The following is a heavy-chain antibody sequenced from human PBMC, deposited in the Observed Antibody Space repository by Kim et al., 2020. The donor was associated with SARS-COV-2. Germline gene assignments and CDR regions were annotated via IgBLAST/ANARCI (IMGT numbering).Heavy chain of an antibody. CDR2: IYYGGTT. D-gene: IGHD2-15*01. CDR3: ARRKLLTVWYFDL. Sequence: SETLSLTCTVSAGSVSSDTYSWGWIRQPPGKGLEWIGTIYYGGTTYYNPSLKSRLTISVDTSKNQFSLRLSSVTAADTAVYYCARRKLLTVWYFDLWGRGTLVTVSS. CDR1: AGSVSSDTYS. J-gene: IGHJ2*01. V-gene: IGHV4-39*01.